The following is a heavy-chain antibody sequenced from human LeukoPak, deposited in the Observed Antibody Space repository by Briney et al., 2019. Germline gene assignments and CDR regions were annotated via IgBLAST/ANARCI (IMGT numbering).Heavy chain of an antibody. J-gene: IGHJ1*01. CDR1: GFTFSSYW. CDR3: ARVEFGELSEYFQH. Sequence: GGSLRLSCAASGFTFSSYWMSWVRQAPGKGLEWVANMKQDGSEKYYVDSVKGRFTISRDNAKNSLYLQMNSLRAEDTAVYYCARVEFGELSEYFQHWGQGTLVTVSS. D-gene: IGHD3-10*01. CDR2: MKQDGSEK. V-gene: IGHV3-7*01.